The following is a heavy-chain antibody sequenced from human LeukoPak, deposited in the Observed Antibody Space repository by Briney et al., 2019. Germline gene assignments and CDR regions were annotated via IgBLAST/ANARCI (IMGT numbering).Heavy chain of an antibody. J-gene: IGHJ4*02. CDR1: GGSISSYY. Sequence: SETLSLTCTVSGGSISSYYWSWIRQPPGKGLEGIGYIYYGGSTYSNPSLKSRVTISADTSKNQFSLKLTSVTAADTAVYYCARSSVSGTYSGAYWGQGILVTVSS. CDR2: IYYGGST. D-gene: IGHD3-10*01. V-gene: IGHV4-59*08. CDR3: ARSSVSGTYSGAY.